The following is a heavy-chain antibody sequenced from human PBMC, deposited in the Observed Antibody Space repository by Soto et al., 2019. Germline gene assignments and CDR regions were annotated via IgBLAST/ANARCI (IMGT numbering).Heavy chain of an antibody. D-gene: IGHD2-2*02. V-gene: IGHV1-2*02. CDR1: GYTFTGYY. J-gene: IGHJ1*01. CDR3: AREEGPAAIRSYFQH. Sequence: GASVKVSCKASGYTFTGYYMHWVRQAPGQGLEWMGWINPNSGGTNYAQKFQGRVTMTRDTSISTAYMELSRLRSDDTAVYYCAREEGPAAIRSYFQHWGQGTLVTVSS. CDR2: INPNSGGT.